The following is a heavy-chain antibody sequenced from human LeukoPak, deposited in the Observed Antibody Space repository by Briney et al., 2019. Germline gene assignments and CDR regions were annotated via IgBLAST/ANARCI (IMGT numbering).Heavy chain of an antibody. D-gene: IGHD4-17*01. V-gene: IGHV3-53*01. J-gene: IGHJ6*04. CDR1: GFTVSSNY. CDR2: IYSGGST. Sequence: PGGSLTLSCAASGFTVSSNYMSWVRQAPGKGLEWVSVIYSGGSTYYADSVKGRFTISRDNSKNTLYLQMNGLRAEDTAVYCCARISSTVMYYYGMDVWGKGTTVTVSS. CDR3: ARISSTVMYYYGMDV.